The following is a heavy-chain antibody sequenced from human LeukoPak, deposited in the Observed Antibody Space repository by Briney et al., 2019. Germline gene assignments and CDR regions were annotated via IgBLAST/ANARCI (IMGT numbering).Heavy chain of an antibody. Sequence: ASXXTFSDXXXXWXRQXXXXXLEWVSYISSSGSTIYYADSVKGRFTISRDNAKNSLYLQMNSLRAEDTAVYYCAKDADDYGGSLDYWGQGTLVTVSS. CDR2: ISSSGSTI. CDR3: AKDADDYGGSLDY. CDR1: XXTFSDXX. J-gene: IGHJ4*02. V-gene: IGHV3-11*04. D-gene: IGHD4-23*01.